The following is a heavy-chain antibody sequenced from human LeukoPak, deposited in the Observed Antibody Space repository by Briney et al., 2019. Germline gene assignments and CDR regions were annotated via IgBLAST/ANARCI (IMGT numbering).Heavy chain of an antibody. V-gene: IGHV4-38-2*02. CDR2: MYHSGST. CDR1: GYSISSGYY. CDR3: ARSVGATEYFQH. J-gene: IGHJ1*01. D-gene: IGHD1-26*01. Sequence: SETLSLTCTVSGYSISSGYYWGWIRQPPGKGLEWIGSMYHSGSTYYNPSLKSRVTISVDTSKNQFSLKLSSVTAADTAVYYCARSVGATEYFQHWGQGALVTVPS.